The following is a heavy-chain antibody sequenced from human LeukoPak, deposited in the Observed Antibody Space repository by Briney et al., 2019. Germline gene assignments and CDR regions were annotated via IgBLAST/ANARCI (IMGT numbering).Heavy chain of an antibody. CDR3: ARDGEYQLLRADY. CDR2: INPNSGGT. CDR1: GYTFTGYY. J-gene: IGHJ4*02. V-gene: IGHV1-2*02. D-gene: IGHD2-2*01. Sequence: ASVKVSCKASGYTFTGYYMHWVRQAPGQGLGWMGWINPNSGGTNYAQKFQGRVTMTRDTSISTAYMELSRLRSDDTAVYYCARDGEYQLLRADYWGQGTLVTVSS.